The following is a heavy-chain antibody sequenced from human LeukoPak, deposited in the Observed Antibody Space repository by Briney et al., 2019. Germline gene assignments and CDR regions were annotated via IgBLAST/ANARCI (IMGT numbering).Heavy chain of an antibody. Sequence: SETLSLTCAVYGGSSSGYYWSWIRQPPGKGLEWIGEINHSGSTNYNPSLKSRVTISVDTSKNQFSLKLSSVTAADTAVYYCARRGGDEGWFDPWGQGTLVTVSS. D-gene: IGHD5-12*01. CDR2: INHSGST. V-gene: IGHV4-34*01. CDR1: GGSSSGYY. CDR3: ARRGGDEGWFDP. J-gene: IGHJ5*02.